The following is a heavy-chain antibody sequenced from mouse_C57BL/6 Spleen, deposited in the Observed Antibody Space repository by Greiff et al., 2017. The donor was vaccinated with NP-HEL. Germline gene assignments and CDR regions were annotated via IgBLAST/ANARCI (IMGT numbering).Heavy chain of an antibody. Sequence: QVQLQQSGAELVKPGASVKLSCKASGYTFTSYWMHWVKQRPGQGLEWIGMIHPNSGSTNYNEKFKSKATLTVDKSSSTAYMQLSSLTSEDSAVYYCAREGYDGSDYWGQGTTLTVSS. D-gene: IGHD2-3*01. CDR1: GYTFTSYW. CDR2: IHPNSGST. CDR3: AREGYDGSDY. J-gene: IGHJ2*01. V-gene: IGHV1-64*01.